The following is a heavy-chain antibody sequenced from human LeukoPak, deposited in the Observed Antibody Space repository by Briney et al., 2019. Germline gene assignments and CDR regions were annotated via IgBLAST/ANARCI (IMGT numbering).Heavy chain of an antibody. Sequence: PGGSLRLSCAASGFTFSSYTMNWVRQAPGKGLEWVSYISSSSSTVYYADSVKGRFTISRDNSKNTLYLQMNSLRAEDTAVYYCARSGLSRFDYWGQGTLVTVSS. D-gene: IGHD4/OR15-4a*01. CDR1: GFTFSSYT. V-gene: IGHV3-48*01. CDR3: ARSGLSRFDY. CDR2: ISSSSSTV. J-gene: IGHJ4*02.